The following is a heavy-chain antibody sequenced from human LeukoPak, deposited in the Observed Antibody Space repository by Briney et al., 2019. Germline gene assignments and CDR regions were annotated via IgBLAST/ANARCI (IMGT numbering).Heavy chain of an antibody. CDR1: GGSISSYY. D-gene: IGHD6-13*01. CDR2: IYTSGST. CDR3: ARQAFYSSSWYST. Sequence: TSETLSLTCTVSGGSISSYYWSWIRQPPGKGLEWIGYIYTSGSTNYNPYLKSRVTISVDTSKNQFSLKLSSVTAADTAVYYCARQAFYSSSWYSTWGQGTLVTVSS. V-gene: IGHV4-4*09. J-gene: IGHJ4*02.